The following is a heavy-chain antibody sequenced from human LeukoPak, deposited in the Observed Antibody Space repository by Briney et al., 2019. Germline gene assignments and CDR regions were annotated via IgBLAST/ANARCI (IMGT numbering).Heavy chain of an antibody. CDR1: GFTFSSYW. Sequence: GGSLRLSCAASGFTFSSYWMHWVRQAPGKGLVWVSYINIDERITGYADSVKGRFTISRDNAKNTLYLQMNSLRVEDTAIYYCFREGGDWGQGTLVTVSS. J-gene: IGHJ4*02. CDR3: FREGGD. V-gene: IGHV3-74*01. CDR2: INIDERIT. D-gene: IGHD3-10*01.